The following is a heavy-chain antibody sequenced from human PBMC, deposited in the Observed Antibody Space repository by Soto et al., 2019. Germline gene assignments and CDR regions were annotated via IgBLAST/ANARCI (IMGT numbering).Heavy chain of an antibody. Sequence: PGGSLRLSCAASGFTFSSYAMHWVRQAPGKGLEWVAVISYDGSNKYYADSVKGRFTISRDNSKNTLYLQMNSLRAEDTAVYYCARENDVIQLWQARFDYWGQGTLVTVSS. CDR3: ARENDVIQLWQARFDY. CDR2: ISYDGSNK. D-gene: IGHD5-18*01. J-gene: IGHJ4*02. V-gene: IGHV3-30-3*01. CDR1: GFTFSSYA.